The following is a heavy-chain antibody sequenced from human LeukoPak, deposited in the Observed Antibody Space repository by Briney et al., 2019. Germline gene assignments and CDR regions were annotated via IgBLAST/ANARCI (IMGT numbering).Heavy chain of an antibody. CDR2: ISWNSGNI. CDR3: TKVDGYNSGWYDS. J-gene: IGHJ5*01. CDR1: GFTFDGYG. Sequence: GRSLRLSCAASGFTFDGYGMHWVRQPPGKGLEWVSGISWNSGNIDYADSVKGRFTISRDNAKNSLYLQMNSLRAEDTALYYCTKVDGYNSGWYDSWGQGTLVSVSS. D-gene: IGHD6-19*01. V-gene: IGHV3-9*01.